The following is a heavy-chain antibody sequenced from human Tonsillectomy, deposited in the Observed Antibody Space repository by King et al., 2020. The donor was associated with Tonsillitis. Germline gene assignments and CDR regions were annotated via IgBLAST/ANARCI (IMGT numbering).Heavy chain of an antibody. CDR1: GGSISSYY. D-gene: IGHD2-2*01. CDR3: ARVRLRYCSSTSWCVNWFDP. J-gene: IGHJ5*02. V-gene: IGHV4-59*01. Sequence: QLQESGPGLVKPSETLSLTCTVSGGSISSYYWSWIRQPPGKGLEWIGYIYYSGSTTYNPSLKSRVTISVDTSKNQFSLQLSSVTAADTAVYYCARVRLRYCSSTSWCVNWFDPWGQGTLVTVSS. CDR2: IYYSGST.